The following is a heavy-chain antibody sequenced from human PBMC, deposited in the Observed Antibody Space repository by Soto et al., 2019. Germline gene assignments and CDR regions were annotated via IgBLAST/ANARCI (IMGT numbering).Heavy chain of an antibody. CDR2: INHSGST. Sequence: LSLTCAVYGGSFSFYYWSWIRQPPGKGLEWIGEINHSGSTNYNPSLKSRVTISVDTSKNQFSLKLSSVTAADTAVYYCARAILYLVPGYYYYMDVWGKGTTVTVSS. J-gene: IGHJ6*03. CDR3: ARAILYLVPGYYYYMDV. CDR1: GGSFSFYY. D-gene: IGHD2-8*01. V-gene: IGHV4-34*01.